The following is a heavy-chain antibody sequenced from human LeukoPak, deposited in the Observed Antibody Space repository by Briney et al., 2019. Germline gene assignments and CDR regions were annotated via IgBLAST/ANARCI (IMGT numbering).Heavy chain of an antibody. CDR3: ARVVQSTDSSGFYLPEYFQH. CDR1: GGSISSSNW. CDR2: IYHSGST. J-gene: IGHJ1*01. V-gene: IGHV4-4*02. Sequence: SETLSLTCAVSGGSISSSNWWSWVRQPPGKGLEWIGEIYHSGSTNYNPSLKSRVTISVDKSKNQFSLKLRSVTAADTAVYYCARVVQSTDSSGFYLPEYFQHWGQGTLVTVSS. D-gene: IGHD3-22*01.